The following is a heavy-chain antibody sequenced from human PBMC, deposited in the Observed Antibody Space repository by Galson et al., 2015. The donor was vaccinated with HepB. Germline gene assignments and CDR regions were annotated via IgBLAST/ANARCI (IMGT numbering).Heavy chain of an antibody. CDR3: ARVGGRGHTFDY. V-gene: IGHV1-69*08. CDR2: IIPLLGTT. Sequence: CKASGGTFSSYPITWVRQAPGQGLEWLGRIIPLLGTTKYSQKSQDRVTITADKSTGTAYMELTDLTSEDTAIYYCARVGGRGHTFDYWGQGAQVTVSS. D-gene: IGHD2-15*01. J-gene: IGHJ4*02. CDR1: GGTFSSYP.